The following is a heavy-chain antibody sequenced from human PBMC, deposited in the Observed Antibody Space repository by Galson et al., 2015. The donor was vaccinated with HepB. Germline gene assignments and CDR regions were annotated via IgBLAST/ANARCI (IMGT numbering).Heavy chain of an antibody. Sequence: SETLSLTCAVYGGSFSGYYWSWIRQPPGKGLEWIGEINHSGSTNYNPSLKSRVTISVDTSKNQFSLKLSSVTAADTAVYYCARPAIVVVPAAGETDAFDIWGQGTMVTVSS. J-gene: IGHJ3*02. CDR2: INHSGST. D-gene: IGHD2-2*01. V-gene: IGHV4-34*01. CDR1: GGSFSGYY. CDR3: ARPAIVVVPAAGETDAFDI.